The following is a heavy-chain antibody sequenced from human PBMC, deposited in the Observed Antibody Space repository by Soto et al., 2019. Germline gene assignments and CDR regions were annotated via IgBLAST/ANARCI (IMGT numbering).Heavy chain of an antibody. J-gene: IGHJ6*03. V-gene: IGHV4-39*01. CDR2: IYYSGST. D-gene: IGHD3-10*01. CDR1: GGSISSSSYY. Sequence: SETLSLTCTVSGGSISSSSYYWGWIRQPPGKGLEWIGSIYYSGSTYYNPSLKSRVTISVDTSKNQLSLKLSSVTAADTAVYYCARQDYYGSGSYYKPHFYYYYMDVWGKGTTVTVSS. CDR3: ARQDYYGSGSYYKPHFYYYYMDV.